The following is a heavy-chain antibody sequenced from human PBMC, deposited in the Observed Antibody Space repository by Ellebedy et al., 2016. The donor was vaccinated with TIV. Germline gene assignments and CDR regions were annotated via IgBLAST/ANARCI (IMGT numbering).Heavy chain of an antibody. J-gene: IGHJ4*02. V-gene: IGHV3-11*01. CDR2: ISSSGSTI. Sequence: GESLKISCAASGFPFSDYYMSWIRQAPGKGLEWVSYISSSGSTIYYAHSVKGRFTISRDNAKDSLYPQMNSLRAEDTAVYYCARVPQLWFGTTDYWGQGTLVTVSS. D-gene: IGHD5-18*01. CDR3: ARVPQLWFGTTDY. CDR1: GFPFSDYY.